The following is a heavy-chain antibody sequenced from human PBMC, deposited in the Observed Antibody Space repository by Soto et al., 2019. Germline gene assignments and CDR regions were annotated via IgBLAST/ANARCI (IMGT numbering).Heavy chain of an antibody. CDR2: IYYSGST. CDR3: ARLDDYGDYANWFDP. Sequence: SETLSLTCTVSGGSISSYYWSWIRQPPGKGLEWIGYIYYSGSTNYNPSLKSRVTISVDTSKNQFSLKLSSVTAADTAVYYCARLDDYGDYANWFDPWGQGTQVTVSS. J-gene: IGHJ5*02. V-gene: IGHV4-59*08. CDR1: GGSISSYY. D-gene: IGHD4-17*01.